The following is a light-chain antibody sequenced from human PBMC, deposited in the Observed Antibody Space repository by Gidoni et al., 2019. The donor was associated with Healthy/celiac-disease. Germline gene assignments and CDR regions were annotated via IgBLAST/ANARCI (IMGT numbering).Light chain of an antibody. CDR2: RDS. V-gene: IGLV3-9*01. CDR3: QVWDSSTYVV. J-gene: IGLJ2*01. CDR1: NIGSKN. Sequence: SYELTQPLSVSVALGQPARTTCGGNNIGSKNVHWYQQKPGQAPVLVIYRDSNRPSGIPERFSGSNSGNTATLTISRAQAGDEADYYCQVWDSSTYVVFGGGTKLTVL.